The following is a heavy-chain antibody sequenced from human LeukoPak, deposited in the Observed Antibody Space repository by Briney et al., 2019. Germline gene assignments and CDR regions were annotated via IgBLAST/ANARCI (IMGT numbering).Heavy chain of an antibody. CDR1: GGSFSDYH. J-gene: IGHJ4*02. Sequence: SETLSLTCTVSGGSFSDYHWSWIRQPAGKRLEWIGRVYASGYSNYNPSLRSRVTMSLDTSKKQSSLRLSSVTAADTAVYYCARDGLYSNGYSYFDYWGQRTLVTVSP. D-gene: IGHD3-22*01. CDR3: ARDGLYSNGYSYFDY. V-gene: IGHV4-4*07. CDR2: VYASGYS.